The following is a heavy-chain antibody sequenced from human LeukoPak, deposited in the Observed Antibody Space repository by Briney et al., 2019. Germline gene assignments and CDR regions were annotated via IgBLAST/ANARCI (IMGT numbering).Heavy chain of an antibody. Sequence: GGSLRLSCAASGFTFSSYAMSWVRQAPGKGLEWVSAISGSGGNTYYADSVKGRFTISRDNSKNTLNLQMNSLRAEDTAVYYCAQVGAKDGGYWGQGTLVTVSS. CDR3: AQVGAKDGGY. CDR2: ISGSGGNT. J-gene: IGHJ4*02. V-gene: IGHV3-23*01. CDR1: GFTFSSYA. D-gene: IGHD1-26*01.